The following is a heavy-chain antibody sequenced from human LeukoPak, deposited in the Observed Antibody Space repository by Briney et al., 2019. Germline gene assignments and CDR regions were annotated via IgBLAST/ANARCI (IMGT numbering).Heavy chain of an antibody. CDR1: GGTFSSYA. J-gene: IGHJ5*02. D-gene: IGHD1-7*01. CDR2: IIPIFGTA. Sequence: SVKVSCEASGGTFSSYAISWVRQAPGQGLEWMGGIIPIFGTANYAQKFQGRVTITADESTSTAYMELSSLRSEDTAVYYCARAAITGTTTRTNWFDPWGQGTLVTVSS. V-gene: IGHV1-69*13. CDR3: ARAAITGTTTRTNWFDP.